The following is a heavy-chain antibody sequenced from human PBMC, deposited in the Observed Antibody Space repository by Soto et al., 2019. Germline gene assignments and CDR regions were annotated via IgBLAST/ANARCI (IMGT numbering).Heavy chain of an antibody. V-gene: IGHV3-7*04. CDR2: IKEDGSER. J-gene: IGHJ4*02. Sequence: PGGALRLSCAAPGFIFSHYWGSWVRQAPGKGLEWVANIKEDGSERYYVDSVKGRFTISRDNAKNSLYLQMNSLRAEDTAVYYCARATGADKEDYWGQGTLVTVSS. CDR1: GFIFSHYW. D-gene: IGHD3-10*01. CDR3: ARATGADKEDY.